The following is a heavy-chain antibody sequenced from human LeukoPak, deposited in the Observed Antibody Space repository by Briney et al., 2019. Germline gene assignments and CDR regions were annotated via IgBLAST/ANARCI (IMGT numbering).Heavy chain of an antibody. CDR1: GYTFTSYG. Sequence: ASVTVSCKASGYTFTSYGISWVRQAPGQGLEWMGWISAYNGNTNYAQKLQGRVTMTTDTSTSTAYMELRSLRSDDTAVYYCARETNDYGDSYFDYWGQGTLVTVSS. J-gene: IGHJ4*02. V-gene: IGHV1-18*01. CDR3: ARETNDYGDSYFDY. D-gene: IGHD4-17*01. CDR2: ISAYNGNT.